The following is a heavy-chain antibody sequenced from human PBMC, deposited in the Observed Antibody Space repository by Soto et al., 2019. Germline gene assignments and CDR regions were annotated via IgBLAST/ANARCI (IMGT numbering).Heavy chain of an antibody. CDR3: AKRAAAGTRYGHFDY. CDR1: GFTFSSYG. J-gene: IGHJ4*02. D-gene: IGHD6-13*01. CDR2: ISYDGSNK. Sequence: PGGSLRLSCAASGFTFSSYGMHWVRQAPGKGLEWVAVISYDGSNKYYADSVKGRFTISRDNSKNTLYLQMNSLRAEDTAVYNCAKRAAAGTRYGHFDYWGQGTLVTVSS. V-gene: IGHV3-30*18.